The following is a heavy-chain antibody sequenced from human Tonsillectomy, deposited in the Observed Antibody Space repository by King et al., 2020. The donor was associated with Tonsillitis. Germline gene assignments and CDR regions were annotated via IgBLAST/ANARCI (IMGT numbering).Heavy chain of an antibody. V-gene: IGHV3-30-3*01. D-gene: IGHD6-13*01. J-gene: IGHJ4*02. CDR1: GFTFSSYA. CDR2: ISYDGSNK. Sequence: VQLVESGGGVVQPGRSLRLSCAASGFTFSSYAMHWVRQAPGKGLEWVAVISYDGSNKYYADSVKGRFTISRDNSKNTLYLQMNSLRAEDTAVYYCARDPYSYGSYDSSSWYGPHFDYWGQGTLVTVSS. CDR3: ARDPYSYGSYDSSSWYGPHFDY.